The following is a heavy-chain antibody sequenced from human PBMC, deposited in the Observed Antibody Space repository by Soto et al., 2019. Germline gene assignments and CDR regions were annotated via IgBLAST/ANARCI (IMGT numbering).Heavy chain of an antibody. D-gene: IGHD6-6*01. J-gene: IGHJ6*02. Sequence: GGSLRLSCAASGFTFDDYAMHWVRQAPGKGLEWVSGISWNSGSIGYADSVKGRFTISRDNAKNSPYLQMNSLRAEDTALYYCAKDIQSSSSYYYGMDVWGQGTTVTVSS. CDR2: ISWNSGSI. V-gene: IGHV3-9*01. CDR3: AKDIQSSSSYYYGMDV. CDR1: GFTFDDYA.